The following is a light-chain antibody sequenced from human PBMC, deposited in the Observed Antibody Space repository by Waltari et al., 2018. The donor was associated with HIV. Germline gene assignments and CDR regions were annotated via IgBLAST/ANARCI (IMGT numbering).Light chain of an antibody. J-gene: IGKJ4*01. CDR2: AAS. Sequence: DIQMTHSPSSLSASVGDRVTIPCRASQSISTYLNWYQQKPGKAPKLLINAASSLQSGVPSRFSGSGSGTDFTLIISSLQPEDFATYYCQQSFSVPPSFGGVTKVEIK. CDR3: QQSFSVPPS. V-gene: IGKV1-39*01. CDR1: QSISTY.